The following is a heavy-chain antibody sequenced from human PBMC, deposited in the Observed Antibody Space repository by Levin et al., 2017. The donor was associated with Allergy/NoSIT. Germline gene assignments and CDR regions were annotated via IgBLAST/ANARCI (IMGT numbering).Heavy chain of an antibody. V-gene: IGHV3-30*04. J-gene: IGHJ3*02. D-gene: IGHD7-27*01. Sequence: GESLKISCAASGFTFSSYAMHWVRQAPGKGLEWVAVISYDGSNKYYADSVKGRFTISRDNSKNTLYLQMNSLRAEDTAVYYCARDLQIDPWGAFDIWGQGTMVTVSS. CDR3: ARDLQIDPWGAFDI. CDR2: ISYDGSNK. CDR1: GFTFSSYA.